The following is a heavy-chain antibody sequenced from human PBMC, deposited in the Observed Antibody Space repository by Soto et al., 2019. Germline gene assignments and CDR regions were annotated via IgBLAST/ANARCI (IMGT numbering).Heavy chain of an antibody. V-gene: IGHV1-3*05. CDR3: ARAVAVPADFDF. Sequence: QVQLVQSGAEEKKPGASVKVSCKASGYTFTGYAMHWVRQAPGQRLEWMGWINAGNGNTKYSQKFQGRVTITRATSASTAYMDLSSLRSEDTAVYYCARAVAVPADFDFWGQGTLVTVSS. CDR1: GYTFTGYA. D-gene: IGHD6-19*01. CDR2: INAGNGNT. J-gene: IGHJ4*02.